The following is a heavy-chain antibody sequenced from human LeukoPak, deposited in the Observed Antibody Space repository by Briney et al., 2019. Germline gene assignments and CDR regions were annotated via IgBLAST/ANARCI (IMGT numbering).Heavy chain of an antibody. Sequence: GGSLRLSCAASGFTFSSHWMSWVRQAPGKGLEWVANIKKDGSEKYYVDAVKGRFTISRDNAKNSLYLQMNSLRAEDTAVYYCARRYYDSSGYPYYYYYYYMDVWGKGTTVTISS. CDR2: IKKDGSEK. V-gene: IGHV3-7*01. J-gene: IGHJ6*03. D-gene: IGHD3-22*01. CDR1: GFTFSSHW. CDR3: ARRYYDSSGYPYYYYYYYMDV.